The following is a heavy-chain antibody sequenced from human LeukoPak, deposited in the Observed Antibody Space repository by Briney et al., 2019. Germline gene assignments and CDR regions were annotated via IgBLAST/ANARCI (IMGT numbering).Heavy chain of an antibody. CDR2: ISRGSASI. CDR3: VRAPPYCGGDCSDWYFDL. J-gene: IGHJ2*01. D-gene: IGHD2-21*02. V-gene: IGHV3-21*01. CDR1: GFTFSSYS. Sequence: PGGSLGLSCAASGFTFSSYSMNWVRQAPGKGLEWVSSISRGSASIYYADSLKGRVTISRDNAKDSLSLQMNSLRVDDTAVYYCVRAPPYCGGDCSDWYFDLWGRGTLVTVSS.